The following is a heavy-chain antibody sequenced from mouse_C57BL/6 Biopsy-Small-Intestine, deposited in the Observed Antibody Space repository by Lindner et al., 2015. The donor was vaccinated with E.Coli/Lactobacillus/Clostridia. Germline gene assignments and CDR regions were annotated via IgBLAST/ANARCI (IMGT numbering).Heavy chain of an antibody. V-gene: IGHV1-34*02. J-gene: IGHJ3*01. CDR1: GYTFTDYN. CDR2: IYPNNGGT. Sequence: VQLQESGPELVKPGASVKISCKASGYTFTDYNMDWVKQSHGKSLEWIGYIYPNNGGTGYNQKFKSKATLTVDKSSSTAYMELHSLTSEDSAVYYRAREGPFAYWGQGTLVTVSA. CDR3: AREGPFAY.